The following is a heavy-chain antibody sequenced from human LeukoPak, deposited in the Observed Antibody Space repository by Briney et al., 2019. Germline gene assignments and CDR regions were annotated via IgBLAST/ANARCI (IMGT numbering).Heavy chain of an antibody. CDR1: GGSISSGSYY. J-gene: IGHJ6*03. V-gene: IGHV4-61*02. CDR3: ARDYGYSSSSFYYYYMDV. CDR2: IYTSGST. Sequence: SETLSLTCTVSGGSISSGSYYWSWIRQPAGKGLEWIGRIYTSGSTNYNPSLKSRVTISVDTSKNQFSLKLSSVTAADTAVYYCARDYGYSSSSFYYYYMDVWGKGTTVTVSS. D-gene: IGHD6-6*01.